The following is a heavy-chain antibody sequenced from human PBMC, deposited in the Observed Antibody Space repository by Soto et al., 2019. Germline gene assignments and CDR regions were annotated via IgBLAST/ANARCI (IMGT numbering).Heavy chain of an antibody. CDR3: ARDRYPIIAYYFDY. V-gene: IGHV1-46*03. J-gene: IGHJ4*02. CDR1: GYTFTSHY. CDR2: INPSGGST. Sequence: ASVKVSCKASGYTFTSHYMHWVRQAPGQGLEWMGIINPSGGSTRYAQKFQGRVTMNRDTSTSTVYMELSSLRSEDTAVYYCARDRYPIIAYYFDYWGQGTLVTVSS. D-gene: IGHD3-10*01.